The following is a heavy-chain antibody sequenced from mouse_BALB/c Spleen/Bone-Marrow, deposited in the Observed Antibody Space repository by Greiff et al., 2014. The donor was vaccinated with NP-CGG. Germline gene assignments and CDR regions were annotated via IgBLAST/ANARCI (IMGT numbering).Heavy chain of an antibody. CDR2: ISAGGNYS. CDR1: GFTFSDYY. CDR3: ARAKKENGAIDY. Sequence: DVKLVESGAGLVKPGGSLKLSCAASGFTFSDYYIYWLRQTPEKRLEWVGTISAGGNYSYYPDSVKGRFTISRDNAKNNLYLQMSSLKAEDTAIYFCARAKKENGAIDYWGQGTTVTVFS. J-gene: IGHJ4*01. V-gene: IGHV5-4*02.